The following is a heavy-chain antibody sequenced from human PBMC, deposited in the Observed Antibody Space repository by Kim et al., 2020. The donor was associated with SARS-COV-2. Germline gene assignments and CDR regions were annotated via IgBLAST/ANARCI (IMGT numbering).Heavy chain of an antibody. D-gene: IGHD3-10*01. V-gene: IGHV3-33*01. Sequence: YYQDSVKGRFTISKDNSKTTLYLQMNSLRADDTAVYFCARKGSGSSLVDYWGQGTLVTVSS. J-gene: IGHJ4*02. CDR3: ARKGSGSSLVDY.